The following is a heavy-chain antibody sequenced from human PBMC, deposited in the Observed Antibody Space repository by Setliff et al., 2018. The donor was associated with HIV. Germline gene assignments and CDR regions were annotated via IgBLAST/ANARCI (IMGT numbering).Heavy chain of an antibody. CDR1: GHTFANYY. Sequence: SVRLCSKPSGHTFANYYLHWVRPGPGQGLEWMGIMNPNDGGTQYAQNFRGRVSMTRDTSTTTVYMELYSLRSEDTAVYHWAGSDIGGTGYFDSWGQGTLVTVSS. D-gene: IGHD1-1*01. J-gene: IGHJ4*02. CDR3: AGSDIGGTGYFDS. V-gene: IGHV1-46*01. CDR2: MNPNDGGT.